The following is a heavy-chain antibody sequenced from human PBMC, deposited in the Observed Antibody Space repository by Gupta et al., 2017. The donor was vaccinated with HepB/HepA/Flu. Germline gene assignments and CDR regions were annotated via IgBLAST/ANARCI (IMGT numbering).Heavy chain of an antibody. J-gene: IGHJ4*02. CDR1: GFTFSDYW. D-gene: IGHD3-3*01. CDR2: ISPDGNII. CDR3: ARGRTWFLNY. V-gene: IGHV3-74*01. Sequence: EVQLVESGGGLIQPGGSLRLSCVTSGFTFSDYWTHWVRQAPGKGLVWLSQISPDGNIITYADSVKGRFTVSRDNAKSTVYLQMNSLRGDDTAMYYCARGRTWFLNYWGQGTLVTVSS.